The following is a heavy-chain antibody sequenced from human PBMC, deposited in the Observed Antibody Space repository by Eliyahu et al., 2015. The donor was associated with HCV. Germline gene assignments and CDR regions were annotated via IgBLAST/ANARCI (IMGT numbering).Heavy chain of an antibody. CDR2: IYHSGST. V-gene: IGHV4-59*01. Sequence: QVQLQESGPGLVKPSETLSLTCTVSGASISSYYWSWIRQPPGKGLEWIGYIYHSGSTNYNPSLKSRVTLSVDTSRSQFSLKLSSVTAADTAVYYCARGEVGATLWLDYWGQGTLVTVSS. J-gene: IGHJ4*02. CDR1: GASISSYY. CDR3: ARGEVGATLWLDY. D-gene: IGHD1-26*01.